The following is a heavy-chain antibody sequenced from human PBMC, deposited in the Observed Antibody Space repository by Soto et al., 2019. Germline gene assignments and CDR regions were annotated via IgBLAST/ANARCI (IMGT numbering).Heavy chain of an antibody. CDR1: GFTFSDYY. Sequence: QVQLVESGGGLVKPGGSLRLSCAASGFTFSDYYMSWIRQAPGKGLEWVSYISSSSSYTNYADSVKGRFTISRDNAKKSLYLQMNSLRAEDTAVYYCARDRHYYDSSGYPDRPFDYWGQGTLVTVSS. D-gene: IGHD3-22*01. V-gene: IGHV3-11*06. CDR3: ARDRHYYDSSGYPDRPFDY. CDR2: ISSSSSYT. J-gene: IGHJ4*02.